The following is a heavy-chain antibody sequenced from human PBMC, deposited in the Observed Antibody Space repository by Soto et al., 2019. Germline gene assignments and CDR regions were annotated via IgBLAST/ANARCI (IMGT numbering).Heavy chain of an antibody. CDR3: ARVGGIAVAGSAFDI. Sequence: SETLSLTCAVYGGSFSGYYWSWIRQPPGKGLEWIGEINHSGSTNYNPSLKSRVTISVDTSKNQFSLKLSSVTAADTAVYYCARVGGIAVAGSAFDIWGQGTMVTVSS. CDR2: INHSGST. V-gene: IGHV4-34*01. CDR1: GGSFSGYY. D-gene: IGHD6-19*01. J-gene: IGHJ3*02.